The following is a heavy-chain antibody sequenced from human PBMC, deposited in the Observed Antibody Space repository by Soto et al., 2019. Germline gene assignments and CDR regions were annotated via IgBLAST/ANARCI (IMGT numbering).Heavy chain of an antibody. CDR3: ARTIADTYYFDY. Sequence: SEPQSHRRHASRMSIGVYYRSWIRPPPGKGLEWIGYIYYSGSTNYNPSLKSRVTISVDTSKNQFSLKLSSVTAADTAVYYCARTIADTYYFDYWGKGNLVHVS. D-gene: IGHD6-13*01. V-gene: IGHV4-59*01. CDR1: RMSIGVYY. CDR2: IYYSGST. J-gene: IGHJ4*02.